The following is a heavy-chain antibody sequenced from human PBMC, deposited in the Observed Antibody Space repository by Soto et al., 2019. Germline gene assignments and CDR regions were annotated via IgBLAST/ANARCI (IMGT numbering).Heavy chain of an antibody. CDR3: ARQTRMVANY. CDR1: GFTFSDYY. J-gene: IGHJ4*02. D-gene: IGHD2-15*01. CDR2: ISSSSSYT. V-gene: IGHV3-11*06. Sequence: GGSLRLPRAGSGFTFSDYYMSWIRQAPGKGLEWVSYISSSSSYTNYADSVKGRFTISRDNAKNSLYLQMSSLRAEDTAVYYCARQTRMVANYWGQGQWSPSPQ.